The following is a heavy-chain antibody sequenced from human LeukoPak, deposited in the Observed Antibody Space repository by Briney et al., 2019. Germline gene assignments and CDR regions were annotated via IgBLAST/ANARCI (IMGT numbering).Heavy chain of an antibody. J-gene: IGHJ5*02. CDR2: MNPNSGNT. Sequence: ASVKVSCKASGGTFSSYAISWVRQAPGQGLEWMGWMNPNSGNTGYAQKFQGRVTMTRNTSISTAYMELSSLRSEDTAVYYCARGRSSGWFSWGQGTLVTVSS. CDR3: ARGRSSGWFS. CDR1: GGTFSSYA. V-gene: IGHV1-8*02. D-gene: IGHD6-19*01.